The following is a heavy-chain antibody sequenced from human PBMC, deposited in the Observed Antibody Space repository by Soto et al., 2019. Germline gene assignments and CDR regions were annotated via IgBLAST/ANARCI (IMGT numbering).Heavy chain of an antibody. D-gene: IGHD3-10*01. Sequence: SETLSLTSTVSCGSISSGDYYWSWIRQSPGKALEWIGYIYKIVSTYYNPSLKSRVTISADTSKNQLSLKLSSVAAAATALYYCARDGPPIGVRGAPGNGMDVWGQRTTVTVSS. CDR3: ARDGPPIGVRGAPGNGMDV. V-gene: IGHV4-30-4*01. J-gene: IGHJ6*02. CDR1: CGSISSGDYY. CDR2: IYKIVST.